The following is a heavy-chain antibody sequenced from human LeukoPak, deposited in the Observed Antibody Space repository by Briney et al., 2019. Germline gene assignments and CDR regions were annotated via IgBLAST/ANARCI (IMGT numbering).Heavy chain of an antibody. J-gene: IGHJ4*02. CDR3: ARVSGYSYGNFDY. CDR1: GGSISSYY. D-gene: IGHD5-18*01. CDR2: IHTSGST. Sequence: KTSETLSLTCTVSGGSISSYYWNWIRQPAGKGLEWIGRIHTSGSTNYNPSLKSRVTMSADTSKNQFSLKLSSVTAADTAVYYCARVSGYSYGNFDYWGQGTLVTVSS. V-gene: IGHV4-4*07.